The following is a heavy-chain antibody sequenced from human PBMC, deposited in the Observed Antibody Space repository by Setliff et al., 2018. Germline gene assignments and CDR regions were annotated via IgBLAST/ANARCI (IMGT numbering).Heavy chain of an antibody. D-gene: IGHD6-13*01. J-gene: IGHJ3*02. V-gene: IGHV3-7*02. Sequence: GGSLRLSCAASGFTFSSYWMSWVRQAPGKGLEWVANIKQDGSEKYYADSVKGRFTISRDNAKNTLYLQMNSLRAEDTAVYYCASAGHSGSWFPFDAFHIWGQGTMVTVSS. CDR1: GFTFSSYW. CDR2: IKQDGSEK. CDR3: ASAGHSGSWFPFDAFHI.